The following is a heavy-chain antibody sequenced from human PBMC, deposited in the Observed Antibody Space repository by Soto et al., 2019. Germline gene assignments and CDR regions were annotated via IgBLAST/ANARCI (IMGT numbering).Heavy chain of an antibody. CDR2: VSNNGNT. V-gene: IGHV4-4*07. D-gene: IGHD3-9*01. CDR3: ARADYDILTGSYAIDV. Sequence: QVQLQESGPGLAKPSETLSLTCTVSGGSMGSYYWFWIRQPAGKGLEWIGRVSNNGNTNDNPSLKSRATLSIDTSKNQFSLKLSSVTAADTAVYYCARADYDILTGSYAIDVWGQGTTVTVS. J-gene: IGHJ6*02. CDR1: GGSMGSYY.